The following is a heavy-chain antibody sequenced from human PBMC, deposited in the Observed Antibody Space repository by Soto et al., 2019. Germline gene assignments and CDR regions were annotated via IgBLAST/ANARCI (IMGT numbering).Heavy chain of an antibody. CDR2: MNPNSGNT. D-gene: IGHD3-22*01. J-gene: IGHJ3*02. CDR1: GYTFTSYD. Sequence: ASVKVSCKASGYTFTSYDINWVRQATGQGLEWMGWMNPNSGNTGYAQKFQGRVTMTRNTSIITAYMELSSLRSEDTAVYYCVIVYYYDSSGYRRRAFDIWGQGTMVTVSS. CDR3: VIVYYYDSSGYRRRAFDI. V-gene: IGHV1-8*01.